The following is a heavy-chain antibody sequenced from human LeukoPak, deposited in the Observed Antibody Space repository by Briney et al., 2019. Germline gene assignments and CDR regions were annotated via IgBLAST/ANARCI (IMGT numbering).Heavy chain of an antibody. CDR2: IIPIFGTA. D-gene: IGHD5-18*01. CDR3: ARELAMVPYFDY. CDR1: GGTFSSYA. Sequence: SVKVSCKASGGTFSSYAIGWVRQAPGQGLEWMGGIIPIFGTANYARKFQGRVTITTDESTSTAYMELSSLRSEDTAVYYCARELAMVPYFDYWGQGTLVTVSS. V-gene: IGHV1-69*05. J-gene: IGHJ4*02.